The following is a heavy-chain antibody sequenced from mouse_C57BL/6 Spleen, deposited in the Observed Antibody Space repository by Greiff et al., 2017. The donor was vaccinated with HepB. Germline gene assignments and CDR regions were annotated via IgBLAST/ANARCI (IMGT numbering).Heavy chain of an antibody. Sequence: VQLKESGPGLVKPSQSLSLTCSVTGYSITSGYYWNWIRQFPGNKLEWMGYISYDGSNNYNPSLKNRISITRDTSKNQFFLKLNSVTTEDTATYYCALGSSYAYWGQGTTLTVSS. CDR1: GYSITSGYY. CDR2: ISYDGSN. D-gene: IGHD1-1*01. V-gene: IGHV3-6*01. J-gene: IGHJ2*01. CDR3: ALGSSYAY.